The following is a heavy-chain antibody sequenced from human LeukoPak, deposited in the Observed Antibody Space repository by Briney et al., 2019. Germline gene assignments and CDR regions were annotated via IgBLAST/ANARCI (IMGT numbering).Heavy chain of an antibody. Sequence: GGSLRLSCAASGFTFSSYSMNWVRQAPGKGLEWVSSISSSSSYIYYADSVKGRFTISRDNAKNSLYLQMNSLRAEDTAVYYCARLGVTNYYYYYMDVWGKGTTVTVSS. D-gene: IGHD4-11*01. CDR1: GFTFSSYS. V-gene: IGHV3-21*01. CDR3: ARLGVTNYYYYYMDV. CDR2: ISSSSSYI. J-gene: IGHJ6*03.